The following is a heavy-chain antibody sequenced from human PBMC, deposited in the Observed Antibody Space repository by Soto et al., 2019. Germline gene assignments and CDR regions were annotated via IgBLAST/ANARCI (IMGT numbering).Heavy chain of an antibody. CDR3: AREYYYDSSGYGY. J-gene: IGHJ4*02. CDR2: IAFTGSAT. CDR1: GFTFHDYA. D-gene: IGHD3-22*01. Sequence: PGGSLRLSCATSGFTFHDYAMSWVRQAPGKGLEWVSAIAFTGSATYYADSVKGRFTISRDNSKNTLYLQMNSLRAEDTAVYYCAREYYYDSSGYGYWGQGTLVTVSS. V-gene: IGHV3-23*01.